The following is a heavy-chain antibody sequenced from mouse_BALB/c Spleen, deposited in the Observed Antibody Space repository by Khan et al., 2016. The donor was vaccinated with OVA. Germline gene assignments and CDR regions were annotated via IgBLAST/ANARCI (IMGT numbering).Heavy chain of an antibody. Sequence: EVELVESGGGLVKPGGSLKCSCAASGFTFSRHPMSWVRQTPEKRLEWVASIGSGGTTYYPDSVKGRFTISRDNARNILYLQRSRLRCDDAAMYYCARVNGSTGVDYWGQGTTLTVSS. CDR1: GFTFSRHP. CDR2: IGSGGTT. CDR3: ARVNGSTGVDY. V-gene: IGHV5-6-5*01. J-gene: IGHJ2*01. D-gene: IGHD1-1*01.